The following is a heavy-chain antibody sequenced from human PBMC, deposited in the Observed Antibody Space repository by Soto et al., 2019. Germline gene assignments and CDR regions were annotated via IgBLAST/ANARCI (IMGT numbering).Heavy chain of an antibody. V-gene: IGHV4-59*01. Sequence: SETLSLTCTVSGGSISSYYWSWIRQPPGKGLEWIGYIYYSGGTNYNPSLKSRVTISVDTSKNQFSLKLSSVTAADTAVYYCARVYGDYIDYWGQGTLVTVSS. CDR3: ARVYGDYIDY. CDR1: GGSISSYY. CDR2: IYYSGGT. J-gene: IGHJ4*02. D-gene: IGHD4-17*01.